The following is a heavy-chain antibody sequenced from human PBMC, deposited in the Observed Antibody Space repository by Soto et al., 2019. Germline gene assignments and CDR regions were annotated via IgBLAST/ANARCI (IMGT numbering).Heavy chain of an antibody. Sequence: EVQLLESGGGLVQPGGSLRLSCAASGFTFSSYAMSWVRQAPGKGLEWVSTISGSGVSTYHADSVKGRFTISRDNSKNTLYRQMNSLRAEETAVYYCATRSLSPYCRAGSFYSPFDCWGQGTLVTFSS. CDR3: ATRSLSPYCRAGSFYSPFDC. CDR2: ISGSGVST. D-gene: IGHD2-15*01. J-gene: IGHJ4*02. CDR1: GFTFSSYA. V-gene: IGHV3-23*01.